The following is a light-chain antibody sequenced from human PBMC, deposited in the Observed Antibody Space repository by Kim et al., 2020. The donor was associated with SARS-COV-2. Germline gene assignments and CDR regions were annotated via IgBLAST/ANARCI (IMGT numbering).Light chain of an antibody. J-gene: IGKJ4*01. CDR3: QEDYSTPLT. CDR2: SAS. Sequence: DIVMTQSPDSLPVSLGERATINCRSSQSVLYTSNNKNYLAWYQQKPGQPPKLLIYSASTRESGVPDRFSGSGSGTDFTLTISSLQAEDVAVYYCQEDYSTPLTFGGGTKVDIK. CDR1: QSVLYTSNNKNY. V-gene: IGKV4-1*01.